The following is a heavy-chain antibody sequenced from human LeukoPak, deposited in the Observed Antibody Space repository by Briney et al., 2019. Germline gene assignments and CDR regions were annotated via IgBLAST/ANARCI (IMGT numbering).Heavy chain of an antibody. CDR1: GGSISSYY. V-gene: IGHV4-4*07. CDR2: IYVSGTT. CDR3: ASGYGSGSYSY. D-gene: IGHD3-10*01. J-gene: IGHJ4*02. Sequence: SETLSLTCTVSGGSISSYYCSWIRQPAGKGLEWIGRIYVSGTTNYNPSLKSRVAMSVDTSKNQFSLKLSSVAAADTAVYYCASGYGSGSYSYWGQGTLVTVSS.